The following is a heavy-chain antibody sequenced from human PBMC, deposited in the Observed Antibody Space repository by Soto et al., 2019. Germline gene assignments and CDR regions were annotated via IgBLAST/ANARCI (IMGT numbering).Heavy chain of an antibody. J-gene: IGHJ4*02. V-gene: IGHV3-30*18. D-gene: IGHD2-21*02. CDR2: VSLDGTNK. Sequence: QVQLVDSGGGVVQPGRSLRLSCTASGFMFSTYGMHWVRQAPGKGLEWVALVSLDGTNKYYADSVKGRFTISRDNSKNTLYLQMDSLRAEDTAVYYCAKDKSHCWGGACKDYVDHWGQGTLVTVSS. CDR3: AKDKSHCWGGACKDYVDH. CDR1: GFMFSTYG.